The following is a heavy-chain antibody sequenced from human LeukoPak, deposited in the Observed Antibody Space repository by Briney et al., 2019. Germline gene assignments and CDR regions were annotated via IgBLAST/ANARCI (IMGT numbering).Heavy chain of an antibody. CDR1: GYTLTELS. V-gene: IGHV1-24*01. Sequence: ASVKVSCKVSGYTLTELSMHWVRQAPGKGLEWMGGFDPEDGETIYAQKFQGRVTMTEDTSTDTAYMELSSLRSEDTAVYYCATEIAVTTSEYYYYGMDVWGQGTTVTVSS. CDR2: FDPEDGET. CDR3: ATEIAVTTSEYYYYGMDV. J-gene: IGHJ6*02. D-gene: IGHD4-17*01.